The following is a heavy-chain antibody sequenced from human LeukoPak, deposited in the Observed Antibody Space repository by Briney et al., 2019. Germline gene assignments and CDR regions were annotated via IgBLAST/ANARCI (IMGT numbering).Heavy chain of an antibody. CDR2: ISASGST. V-gene: IGHV4-4*07. D-gene: IGHD1-26*01. J-gene: IGHJ5*01. CDR3: ARAPVQDLSFVGWFDS. Sequence: SETLSLTCTVSGGSMTSDYWNWIRLPAGKGLEWIGRISASGSTNYSPSLFSRVTMSVDTSGNQFSLKLNSVTAADTAVYFCARAPVQDLSFVGWFDSWGQGALVIAPS. CDR1: GGSMTSDY.